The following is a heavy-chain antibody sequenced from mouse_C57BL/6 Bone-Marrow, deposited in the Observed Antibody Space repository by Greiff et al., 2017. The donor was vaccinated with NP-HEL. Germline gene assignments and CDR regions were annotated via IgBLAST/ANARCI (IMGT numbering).Heavy chain of an antibody. CDR3: ARHGYYGSSPAWFAY. J-gene: IGHJ3*01. CDR1: GFTFSDYY. CDR2: ISNGGGST. Sequence: DVKLVESGGGLVQPGGSLKLSCAASGFTFSDYYMYWVRQTPEKRLEWVAYISNGGGSTYYPDTVKGRFTISRDNAKNTLYLQMSRLKSEDTAMYYCARHGYYGSSPAWFAYWGQGTLVTVSA. D-gene: IGHD1-1*01. V-gene: IGHV5-12*01.